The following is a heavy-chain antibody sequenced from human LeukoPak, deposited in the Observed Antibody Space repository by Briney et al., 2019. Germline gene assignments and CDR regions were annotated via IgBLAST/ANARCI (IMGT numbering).Heavy chain of an antibody. J-gene: IGHJ6*03. CDR3: ARDSGSYGPLYYMDV. V-gene: IGHV3-21*01. D-gene: IGHD1-26*01. CDR1: GFTFSTYS. CDR2: ISTSSSYI. Sequence: GGSLRLSCAASGFTFSTYSMNWVRQAPGKGLEWASSISTSSSYIDYADSVKGRFTISRDNSKNTLYLQMNSLRAEDTAVYYCARDSGSYGPLYYMDVWGKGTTVTVSS.